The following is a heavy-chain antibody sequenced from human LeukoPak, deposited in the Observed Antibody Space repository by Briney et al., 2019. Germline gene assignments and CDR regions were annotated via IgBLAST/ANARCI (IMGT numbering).Heavy chain of an antibody. V-gene: IGHV4-61*02. CDR1: GGSISSGSYY. D-gene: IGHD3-3*01. CDR2: IYTSGST. J-gene: IGHJ6*03. CDR3: ARGAYYDFWSGPLYYYYYMDV. Sequence: PSETLSLTCTVSGGSISSGSYYWSWIRQPAGKGLEWIGRIYTSGSTNYNPSLKSRVTISVDTSKNQFSLKLSSVTAADTAVYYCARGAYYDFWSGPLYYYYYMDVWGKGTTVTVSS.